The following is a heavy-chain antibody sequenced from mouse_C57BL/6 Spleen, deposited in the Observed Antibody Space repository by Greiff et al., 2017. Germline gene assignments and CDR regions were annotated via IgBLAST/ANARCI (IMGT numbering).Heavy chain of an antibody. CDR3: AREVTVVDPYYFDY. Sequence: QVQLQQSGAELARPGASVKLSCKASGYTFTSYGISWVKQRTGQGLEWIGEIYPRSGNTYYNEKFKGKATLTADKSSSTAYMELRSLTSEDSAVYFCAREVTVVDPYYFDYWGQGTTLTVSS. CDR2: IYPRSGNT. D-gene: IGHD1-1*01. J-gene: IGHJ2*01. V-gene: IGHV1-81*01. CDR1: GYTFTSYG.